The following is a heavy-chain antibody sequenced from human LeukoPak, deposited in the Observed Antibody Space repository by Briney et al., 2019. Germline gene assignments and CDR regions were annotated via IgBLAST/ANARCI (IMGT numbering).Heavy chain of an antibody. CDR3: ARDTHPGNL. Sequence: GGSLRLSCAASGFTFSSCAMHWVRQAPGKGLEWVAVISYDGSNKYYADSVKGRFTISRDNSKNTLYLQMNSLRAEDTAVYYCARDTHPGNLWGQGTLVTVSS. V-gene: IGHV3-30-3*01. J-gene: IGHJ4*02. CDR1: GFTFSSCA. D-gene: IGHD1-14*01. CDR2: ISYDGSNK.